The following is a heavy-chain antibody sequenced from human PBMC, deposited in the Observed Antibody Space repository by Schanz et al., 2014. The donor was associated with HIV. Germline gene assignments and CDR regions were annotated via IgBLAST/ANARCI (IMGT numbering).Heavy chain of an antibody. CDR3: ASYYDGSGYQYFDY. V-gene: IGHV1-69*01. CDR1: GGTFSSYA. J-gene: IGHJ4*02. D-gene: IGHD3-22*01. CDR2: IIPMFGTA. Sequence: QVQLVQSGAQVKKPGSSVKVSCKASGGTFSSYAISWVRQAPGQGLEWMGGIIPMFGTANYAQKFQGRVTITADESTSTAYMVLSSLRSEDTAMYYCASYYDGSGYQYFDYWGQGTLVTVSS.